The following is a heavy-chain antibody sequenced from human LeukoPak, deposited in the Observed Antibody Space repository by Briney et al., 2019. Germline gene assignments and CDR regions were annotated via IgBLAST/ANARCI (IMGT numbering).Heavy chain of an antibody. V-gene: IGHV1-69*05. CDR1: GGTFSSYA. Sequence: SVKVSCKASGGTFSSYAISWVRQAPGQGLEWMGGIIPIFGTANYAQKLQGRVTMTTDTSTSTAYMELRSLRSDDTAVYYCARAARTHAGWFDPWGQGTLVTVSS. CDR3: ARAARTHAGWFDP. CDR2: IIPIFGTA. J-gene: IGHJ5*02. D-gene: IGHD1-14*01.